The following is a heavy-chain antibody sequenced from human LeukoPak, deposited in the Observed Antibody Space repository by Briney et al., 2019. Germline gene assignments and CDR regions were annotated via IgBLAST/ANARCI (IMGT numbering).Heavy chain of an antibody. CDR2: VSHDGSAK. V-gene: IGHV3-30*18. Sequence: RGSLRLSCAASGFSLRNHGMNWVRQAPGKGLEWVAVVSHDGSAKFYADSVKGRFTISRDNPSNILYLQMNSLRPEDTAVYYCTKELGASGSSHMCYFDYWGQGILVTVS. CDR3: TKELGASGSSHMCYFDY. D-gene: IGHD3-10*01. J-gene: IGHJ4*02. CDR1: GFSLRNHG.